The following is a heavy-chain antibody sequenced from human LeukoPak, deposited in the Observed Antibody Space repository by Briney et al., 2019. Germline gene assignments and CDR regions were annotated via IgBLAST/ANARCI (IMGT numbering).Heavy chain of an antibody. J-gene: IGHJ4*02. CDR3: AKSHLPNAYSGTYYCDY. CDR2: IRYDESKK. CDR1: GFTFSYYG. D-gene: IGHD1-26*01. V-gene: IGHV3-30*02. Sequence: GGSLRLSCAASGFTFSYYGMHWVRQAPGKGLEWVAFIRYDESKKFYGDSVKGRFTISRDDSKNTLYLQMNSLRTEDTAVYYCAKSHLPNAYSGTYYCDYWGQGTLVTVSS.